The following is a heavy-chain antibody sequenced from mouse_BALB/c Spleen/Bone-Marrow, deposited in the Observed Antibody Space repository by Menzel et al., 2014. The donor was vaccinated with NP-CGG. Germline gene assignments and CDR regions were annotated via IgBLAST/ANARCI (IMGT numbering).Heavy chain of an antibody. Sequence: VQLVESGPGLVAPSQSLSITCTVSGFSLTGYAVNWVRQPPGKGLEWLGMIWGDGSTDYNSALKSRLSISKDNSKSQVFSKMNSLQTDDTARYYCAREDPGALDYWGQGTSVTVSS. CDR1: GFSLTGYA. CDR3: AREDPGALDY. CDR2: IWGDGST. J-gene: IGHJ4*01. V-gene: IGHV2-6-7*01.